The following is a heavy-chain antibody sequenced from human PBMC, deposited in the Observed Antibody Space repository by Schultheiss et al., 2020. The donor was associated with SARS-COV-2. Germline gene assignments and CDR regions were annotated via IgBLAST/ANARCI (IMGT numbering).Heavy chain of an antibody. D-gene: IGHD2-15*01. J-gene: IGHJ5*02. CDR1: GGSLSGYY. Sequence: SETLSLTCAVYGGSLSGYYWSWIRQPPGKGLEWIGEINHSGSTNYNPSLKSRVTISVDTSKNQFSLKLSSVTAADTAVYYCARVLRYCSGGSCYGGIDPWGQGTLVTVSS. CDR3: ARVLRYCSGGSCYGGIDP. CDR2: INHSGST. V-gene: IGHV4-34*01.